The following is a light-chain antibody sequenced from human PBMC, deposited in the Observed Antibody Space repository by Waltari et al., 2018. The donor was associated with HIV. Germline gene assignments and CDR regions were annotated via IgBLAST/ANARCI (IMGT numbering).Light chain of an antibody. V-gene: IGLV1-40*01. Sequence: QSVLTQPPSVSGAPGQRVTISCPGSKPNIAAGYTVHWYQQLPGTAPKLLIYGNTNRPSGVPDRFSGSKSGTSASLAITGLQAEDEADYYCQSYDSSLSTYVFGTGTKVTVL. J-gene: IGLJ1*01. CDR3: QSYDSSLSTYV. CDR1: KPNIAAGYT. CDR2: GNT.